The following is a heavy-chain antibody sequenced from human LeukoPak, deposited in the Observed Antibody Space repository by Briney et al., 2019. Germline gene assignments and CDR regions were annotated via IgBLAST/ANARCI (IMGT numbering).Heavy chain of an antibody. CDR2: INWNGGST. J-gene: IGHJ3*02. CDR1: GFTFDDYG. D-gene: IGHD3-16*02. CDR3: ASGVYDYVWGSYRYAPRDAFDI. Sequence: PGGSLRLSCAASGFTFDDYGMSWARQAPGKGLEWVSGINWNGGSTGYADSVKGRFTISRDNAKNSLYLQMNSLRAEDTALYCCASGVYDYVWGSYRYAPRDAFDIWGQGTMVTVSS. V-gene: IGHV3-20*04.